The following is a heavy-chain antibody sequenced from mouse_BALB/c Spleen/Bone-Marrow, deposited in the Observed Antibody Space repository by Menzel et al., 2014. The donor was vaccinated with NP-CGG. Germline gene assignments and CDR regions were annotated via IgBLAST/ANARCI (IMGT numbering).Heavy chain of an antibody. CDR2: IDPASGNI. V-gene: IGHV14-3*02. CDR1: GFNITDTY. CDR3: ASLTGTFDY. J-gene: IGHJ2*01. D-gene: IGHD4-1*01. Sequence: DVKLVESGTDLVKPGASVKLSCTASGFNITDTYMHWVKQRPEQGLDWIGRIDPASGNIQYDPKFQGRAAITADTSSNTAYLQLSSLTSEDTAVYYCASLTGTFDYWGQGTPLTVSS.